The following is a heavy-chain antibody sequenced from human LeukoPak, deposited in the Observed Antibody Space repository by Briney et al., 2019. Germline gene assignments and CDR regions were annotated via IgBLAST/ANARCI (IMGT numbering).Heavy chain of an antibody. Sequence: GGSLRLSCAASGFTFSNAWMSWVRQAAGKGLEWVGRIKSKTDGGTTDYAAPVKGRFTISRDDSKNTLYLQMNSLKTEDTAVYYCTTDFLGCSSTSCRYYFDYWGQGTLVTVSS. D-gene: IGHD2-2*01. CDR1: GFTFSNAW. CDR3: TTDFLGCSSTSCRYYFDY. CDR2: IKSKTDGGTT. V-gene: IGHV3-15*01. J-gene: IGHJ4*02.